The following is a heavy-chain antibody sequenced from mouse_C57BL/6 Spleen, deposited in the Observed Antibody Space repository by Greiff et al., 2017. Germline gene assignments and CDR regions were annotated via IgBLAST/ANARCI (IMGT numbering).Heavy chain of an antibody. Sequence: QVQLQQSGAELVKPGASVKISCKASGYAFSSYWMNWVKQRPGKGLEWIGQIYPGDGDTNYNGKFKGKATLTADKSSSTAYMQLSSLTSEDSAVYFCAREHYYGSSYYWGQGTTLTGSS. D-gene: IGHD1-1*01. CDR2: IYPGDGDT. CDR3: AREHYYGSSYY. J-gene: IGHJ2*01. CDR1: GYAFSSYW. V-gene: IGHV1-80*01.